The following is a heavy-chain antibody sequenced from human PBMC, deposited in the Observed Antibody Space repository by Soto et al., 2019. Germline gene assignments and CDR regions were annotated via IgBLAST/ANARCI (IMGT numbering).Heavy chain of an antibody. CDR1: GYRFTNYW. J-gene: IGHJ4*02. V-gene: IGHV5-51*01. CDR2: IYPGDSDT. Sequence: PGESLKISCKGSGYRFTNYWIGWVRQMPGKGLEWMGIIYPGDSDTRYSPSFQGQVTISADKSINTAYLQWSSLKASDTAMYYCARDYCSGTTCYDFDEWGQGTQVTGSS. CDR3: ARDYCSGTTCYDFDE. D-gene: IGHD2-2*01.